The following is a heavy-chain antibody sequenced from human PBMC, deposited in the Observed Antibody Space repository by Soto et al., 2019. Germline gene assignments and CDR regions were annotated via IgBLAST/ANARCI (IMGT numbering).Heavy chain of an antibody. CDR2: ISGSGGST. Sequence: EVQLLESGGGLVQPGGSLRLSCAASGFTFSSYGMSWVRQAPGKGQEWVSAISGSGGSTYYADSVKGRFTISRDNSKNTLYLQMNSLRAEDIAVYYCAKEGGRGGGCFDYWGQGTLVTVSS. V-gene: IGHV3-23*01. D-gene: IGHD3-16*01. CDR3: AKEGGRGGGCFDY. CDR1: GFTFSSYG. J-gene: IGHJ4*02.